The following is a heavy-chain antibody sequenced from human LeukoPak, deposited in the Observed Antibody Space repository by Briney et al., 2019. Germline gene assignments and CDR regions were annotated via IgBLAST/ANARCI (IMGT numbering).Heavy chain of an antibody. V-gene: IGHV4-30-2*01. J-gene: IGHJ6*03. D-gene: IGHD5-12*01. Sequence: SETLSLTCTVSGGSISSGGYYWSWIRQPPGKGLEWIGYIYHSGSTYYNPSLKSRVTISVDRSKNQFSLKLSSVTAADTAVYSCAREGYPVKVATANYYYTTMDVWGKGTTVTASS. CDR2: IYHSGST. CDR1: GGSISSGGYY. CDR3: AREGYPVKVATANYYYTTMDV.